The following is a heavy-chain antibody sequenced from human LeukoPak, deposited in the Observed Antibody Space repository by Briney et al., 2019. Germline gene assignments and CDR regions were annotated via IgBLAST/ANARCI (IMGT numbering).Heavy chain of an antibody. CDR3: AGDLSAAYDF. J-gene: IGHJ4*02. CDR1: GFPFSSYG. Sequence: GGSLRLSCAASGFPFSSYGMHWVRQAPGKGLEWVARLVYDERNDYANSVKGRFTISRDNSKNTLYLQMDNLRVDDTAVYYCAGDLSAAYDFWGQGILDTVSS. CDR2: LVYDERN. V-gene: IGHV3-33*01. D-gene: IGHD2-21*01.